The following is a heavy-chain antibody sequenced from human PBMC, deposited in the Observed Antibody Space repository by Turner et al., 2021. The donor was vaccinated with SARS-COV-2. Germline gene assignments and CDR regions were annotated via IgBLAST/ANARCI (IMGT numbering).Heavy chain of an antibody. J-gene: IGHJ2*01. V-gene: IGHV4-4*07. CDR1: GGSIRSY. Sequence: QVQLQESGPGLVKPSETLSLTCTVSGGSIRSYWSWIRQPAGRGPEWIGRIDSSGSSDYNPSLKSRVTMSVDTSKNQCSLKLTSVTAADTAVYYCARQFIRGGSYYWYFDLWGRGTLVTVSS. CDR2: IDSSGSS. CDR3: ARQFIRGGSYYWYFDL. D-gene: IGHD1-26*01.